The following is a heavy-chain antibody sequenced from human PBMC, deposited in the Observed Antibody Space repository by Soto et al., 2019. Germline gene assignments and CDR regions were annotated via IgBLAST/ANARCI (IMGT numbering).Heavy chain of an antibody. CDR3: AGRPLWGRLGFDY. CDR1: GGSISSGGYY. CDR2: IYYSGST. J-gene: IGHJ4*02. V-gene: IGHV4-31*03. D-gene: IGHD3-9*01. Sequence: QVQLQESGPGLVKPSQTLSLTCTVSGGSISSGGYYWSWIRQHPGKALEWIGYIYYSGSTYYNPSLKSRVSISVDTSKNQFSLNLSSVTAADTAVYYCAGRPLWGRLGFDYWGQGTLVTVSS.